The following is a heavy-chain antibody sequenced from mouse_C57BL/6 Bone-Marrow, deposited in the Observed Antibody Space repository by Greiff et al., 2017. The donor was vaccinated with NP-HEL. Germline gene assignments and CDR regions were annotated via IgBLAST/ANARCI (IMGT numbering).Heavy chain of an antibody. CDR1: GYTFTSYW. CDR3: ARRHYYGSSYSYFDV. CDR2: IYPGSGST. J-gene: IGHJ1*03. Sequence: QVQLQQPGAELVKPGASVKMSCKASGYTFTSYWITWVKQRPGQGLEWIGDIYPGSGSTNYNEKFKSKATLTVDTSSSTAYMQLSSLTSEDSAVYYCARRHYYGSSYSYFDVWGTGTTVTVSS. D-gene: IGHD1-1*01. V-gene: IGHV1-55*01.